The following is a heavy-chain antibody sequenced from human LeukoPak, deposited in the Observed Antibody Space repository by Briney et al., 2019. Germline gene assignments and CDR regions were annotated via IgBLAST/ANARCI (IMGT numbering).Heavy chain of an antibody. J-gene: IGHJ4*02. D-gene: IGHD5-18*01. V-gene: IGHV1-69*04. CDR1: GAPFTTYA. CDR2: IIPILGIA. Sequence: SVKASCKASGAPFTTYAISWMRQAPGQGLEWMGRIIPILGIANYAQKFQGRVTITADKSTSTAYMELSSLRSEDTAVYYCARVDTAMVIDYWGQGTLVTVSS. CDR3: ARVDTAMVIDY.